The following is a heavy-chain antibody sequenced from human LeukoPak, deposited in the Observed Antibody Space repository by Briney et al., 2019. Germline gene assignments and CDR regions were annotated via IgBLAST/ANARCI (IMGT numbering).Heavy chain of an antibody. CDR1: GGSISSGGYS. D-gene: IGHD6-13*01. CDR2: IYHSGST. Sequence: PSQTLSLTCAVSGGSISSGGYSWSWIRQPPGKGLEWIGYIYHSGSTYYNPSLKSRVTISVDRSKNQFSLKLSSVTAADTAVYYCARDLGIAAAATRSFAWDVWGKGTTVTVSS. J-gene: IGHJ6*04. V-gene: IGHV4-30-2*01. CDR3: ARDLGIAAAATRSFAWDV.